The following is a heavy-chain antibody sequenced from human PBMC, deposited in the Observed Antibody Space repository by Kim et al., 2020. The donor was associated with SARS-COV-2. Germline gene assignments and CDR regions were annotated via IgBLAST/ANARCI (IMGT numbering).Heavy chain of an antibody. CDR2: INSDGSSI. D-gene: IGHD1-26*01. V-gene: IGHV3-74*03. CDR1: GFTFSSHW. Sequence: GGSLRLSCAASGFTFSSHWMHWVRQAPGKGLVGVSRINSDGSSIAYADSVKGRFSISRDNAKSTLYLQMNSLRAEDTAEYYCARVRPRVGATNDAFDIWGQGTMVTVSS. J-gene: IGHJ3*02. CDR3: ARVRPRVGATNDAFDI.